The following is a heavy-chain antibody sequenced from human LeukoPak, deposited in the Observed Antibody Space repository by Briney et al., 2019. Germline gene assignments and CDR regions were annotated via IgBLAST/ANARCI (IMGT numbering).Heavy chain of an antibody. CDR3: ARYSRGVGAASDY. J-gene: IGHJ4*02. CDR2: INHSGST. V-gene: IGHV4-34*01. D-gene: IGHD2-8*02. Sequence: PSETLSLTCAVYGGSFSPYYWSWIRQPPGKWLEWIGEINHSGSTNYNPSLKSRVTISVDTSKNQFSLKLSSVIAADTAVYYCARYSRGVGAASDYWGQGTLVTVSS. CDR1: GGSFSPYY.